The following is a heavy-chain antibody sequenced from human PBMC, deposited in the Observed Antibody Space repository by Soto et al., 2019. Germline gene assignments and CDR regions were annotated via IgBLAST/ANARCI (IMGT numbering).Heavy chain of an antibody. J-gene: IGHJ5*02. V-gene: IGHV4-34*01. D-gene: IGHD4-4*01. CDR2: INHSGST. CDR1: GGSFSGYY. Sequence: AETLSLTCAVYGGSFSGYYWSWIRQPPGKGLEWIGEINHSGSTNYNPSLKSRVTISVDTSKNQFSLKLSSVTAADTAVYYCARGGLQTNWFDPWGQGTLVTVSS. CDR3: ARGGLQTNWFDP.